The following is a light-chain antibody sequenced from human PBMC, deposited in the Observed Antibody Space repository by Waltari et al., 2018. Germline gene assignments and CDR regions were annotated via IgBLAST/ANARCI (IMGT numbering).Light chain of an antibody. CDR2: GAS. CDR1: QSVSSN. CDR3: QQYNNWPYT. V-gene: IGKV3-15*01. Sequence: EIVMTQSPATLSVSPGARATLSRRASQSVSSNLAWYQQKPGQAPRLLIYGASTRATGIPARFSGSGSGTEFTLTISSMQSEDFAVYYCQQYNNWPYTFGQGTKLEIK. J-gene: IGKJ2*01.